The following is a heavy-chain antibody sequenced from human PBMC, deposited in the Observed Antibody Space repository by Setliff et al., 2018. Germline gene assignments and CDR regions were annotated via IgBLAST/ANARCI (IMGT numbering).Heavy chain of an antibody. Sequence: SVKVSCKASGGTFSSYAISWVRQAPGQGLEWMGGIIPIFGTAKYAQKFQGRVTMTTDTSTNTAYMEVRSLGSDDTAMYYCARKGLDYSLHFDYWGQGTLVTVSS. CDR3: ARKGLDYSLHFDY. J-gene: IGHJ4*02. CDR2: IIPIFGTA. V-gene: IGHV1-69*05. CDR1: GGTFSSYA. D-gene: IGHD5-18*01.